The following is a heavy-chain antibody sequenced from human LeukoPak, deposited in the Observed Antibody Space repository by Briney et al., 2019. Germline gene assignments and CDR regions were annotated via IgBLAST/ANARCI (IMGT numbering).Heavy chain of an antibody. V-gene: IGHV3-9*01. J-gene: IGHJ4*02. CDR1: GFTFDDYA. CDR3: GSFDAW. Sequence: GRSLRLSCAASGFTFDDYAMHWVRQAPGKGLEWVSGISWNSGSIGYADSVKGRFSISRDNAKNSVYLQMNSLRADDTAIYYCGSFDAWWGQGSLVTVSS. CDR2: ISWNSGSI.